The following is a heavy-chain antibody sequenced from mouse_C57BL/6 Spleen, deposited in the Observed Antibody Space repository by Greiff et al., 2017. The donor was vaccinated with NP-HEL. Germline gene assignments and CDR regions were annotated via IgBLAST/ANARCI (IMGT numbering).Heavy chain of an antibody. CDR2: INPNNGGT. Sequence: VQLQQSGPELVKPGASVKMSCKASGYTFTDYNMHWVKQSHGKSLEWIGYINPNNGGTSYNQKFKGKATLTVNKSSSTAYMELRSLTSEDSAVYYSATLPYYYGSSCEYFEYRGQGTTLTVSS. V-gene: IGHV1-22*01. CDR3: ATLPYYYGSSCEYFEY. D-gene: IGHD1-1*01. J-gene: IGHJ2*01. CDR1: GYTFTDYN.